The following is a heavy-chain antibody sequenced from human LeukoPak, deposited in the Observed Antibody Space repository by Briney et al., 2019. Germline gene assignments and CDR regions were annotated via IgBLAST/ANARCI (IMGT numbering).Heavy chain of an antibody. CDR3: ARDRGYSYGFLSYYYGMDV. CDR1: GYTFTGYY. Sequence: ASVKVSCKASGYTFTGYYMHCVRQAPGQGLEWMGWINPNSGGTNYAQKFQGRVTMTRDTSISTAYMELSRLRSDDTAVYYCARDRGYSYGFLSYYYGMDVWGQGTTVTVSS. D-gene: IGHD5-18*01. J-gene: IGHJ6*02. CDR2: INPNSGGT. V-gene: IGHV1-2*02.